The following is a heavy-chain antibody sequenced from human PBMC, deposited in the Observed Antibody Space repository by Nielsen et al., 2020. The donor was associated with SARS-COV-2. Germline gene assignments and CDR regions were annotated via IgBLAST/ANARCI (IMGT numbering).Heavy chain of an antibody. CDR2: MNPNSGNT. Sequence: WVRQAPGKGLEWMGWMNPNSGNTGYAQKFQGRVTMTRNTSISTAYMELSSLRSEDTAVYYCARGSLTIFGVVQSPGAFDIWGQGTMVTVSS. V-gene: IGHV1-8*01. J-gene: IGHJ3*02. D-gene: IGHD3-3*01. CDR3: ARGSLTIFGVVQSPGAFDI.